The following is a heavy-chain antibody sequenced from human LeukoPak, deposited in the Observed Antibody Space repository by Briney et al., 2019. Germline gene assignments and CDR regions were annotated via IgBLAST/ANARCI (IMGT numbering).Heavy chain of an antibody. V-gene: IGHV3-7*01. CDR3: ARDQQWLVPRYYYYGMDV. J-gene: IGHJ6*02. CDR2: IKQDGSEK. CDR1: GFTFSSYG. D-gene: IGHD6-19*01. Sequence: PGGSLRLSCAASGFTFSSYGMHWVRQAPGKGLEWVANIKQDGSEKYYVDSVKGRFTISRDNAENSLYLQMNSLRAEDTAVYYCARDQQWLVPRYYYYGMDVWGQGTTVTVSS.